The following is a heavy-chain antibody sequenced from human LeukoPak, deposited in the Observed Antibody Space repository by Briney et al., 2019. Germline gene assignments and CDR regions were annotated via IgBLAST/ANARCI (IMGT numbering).Heavy chain of an antibody. J-gene: IGHJ4*02. CDR2: IYYSGST. V-gene: IGHV4-34*01. CDR3: ARGVAVADTHFDY. CDR1: GGSFSGYY. Sequence: SETLSLTCAVYGGSFSGYYWSWIRQSPGKGLEWIGSIYYSGSTYYNPSLKSRVTISVDTSKNQFSLKLSSVTAADTAVYYCARGVAVADTHFDYWGQGTLVTVSS. D-gene: IGHD6-19*01.